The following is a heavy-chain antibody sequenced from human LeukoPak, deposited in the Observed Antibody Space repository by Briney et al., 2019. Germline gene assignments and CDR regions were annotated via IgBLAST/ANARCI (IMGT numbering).Heavy chain of an antibody. Sequence: GGSLRLSCAATGFTFSSYATHWVRQAPGKGLEWVAVISYDGSNKYYADSVKGRFTISRDNSKNTLYLQMNSLRAEDTAVYYCARDFVDKAMVTPGYWGQGTLVTVSS. V-gene: IGHV3-30-3*01. D-gene: IGHD5-18*01. J-gene: IGHJ4*02. CDR3: ARDFVDKAMVTPGY. CDR1: GFTFSSYA. CDR2: ISYDGSNK.